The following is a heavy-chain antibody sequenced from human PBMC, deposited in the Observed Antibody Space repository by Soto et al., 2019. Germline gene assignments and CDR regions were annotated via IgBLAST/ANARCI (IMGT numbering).Heavy chain of an antibody. Sequence: TSETLSLTCTFSVVSISSYYWSCIRHPAGKGLEWIGRIYTSGSTNYNPSLKSRVTMSVDTSKSQFSLKLSSVTAADTAVYYCARDPKLWSRARIYYYYGMEVLGQGTTVNVSS. CDR3: ARDPKLWSRARIYYYYGMEV. CDR2: IYTSGST. V-gene: IGHV4-4*07. CDR1: VVSISSYY. D-gene: IGHD5-18*01. J-gene: IGHJ6*01.